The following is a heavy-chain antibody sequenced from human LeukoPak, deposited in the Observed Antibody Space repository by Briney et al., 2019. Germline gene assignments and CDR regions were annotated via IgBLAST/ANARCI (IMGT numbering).Heavy chain of an antibody. V-gene: IGHV1-18*04. CDR1: GYTFTSYG. CDR3: ARVGYNWNDDYYFDY. Sequence: GASVKVSCKASGYTFTSYGISWVRQAPGQRLEWMGWISAYNGNTNYAQKLQGRVTMTTDTSTSTAYMELRSLRSDDTAVYYCARVGYNWNDDYYFDYWGQGTLVTVSS. J-gene: IGHJ4*02. CDR2: ISAYNGNT. D-gene: IGHD1-1*01.